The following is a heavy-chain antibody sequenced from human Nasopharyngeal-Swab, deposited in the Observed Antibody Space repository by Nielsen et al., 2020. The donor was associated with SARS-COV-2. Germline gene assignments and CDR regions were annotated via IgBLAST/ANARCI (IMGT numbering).Heavy chain of an antibody. CDR1: GVSINIHY. CDR3: ARAAREYSGGWEAFPFDF. J-gene: IGHJ4*02. Sequence: SETLSLTCTVSGVSINIHYWNWIRHSPGQGLEWIGYIHSSGYTTYNPSLKSRLTISMDTSKNQFSLNLNSVTPSDTAIYYVARAAREYSGGWEAFPFDFWGRGTLVAVSS. CDR2: IHSSGYT. V-gene: IGHV4-59*11. D-gene: IGHD6-19*01.